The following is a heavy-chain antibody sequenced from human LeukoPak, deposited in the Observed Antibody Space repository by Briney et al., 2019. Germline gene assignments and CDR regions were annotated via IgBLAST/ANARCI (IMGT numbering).Heavy chain of an antibody. CDR1: GLMFNGYW. CDR3: ARGTVGATGFDY. Sequence: PGGSLRLSCAASGLMFNGYWMHWFRQVPGKGLVWVPEINPGGNKKNYADSVWGRFTVSRDNAKDTVYLQMDRVSVGDTAVYYCARGTVGATGFDYWGQGTLVSVSS. V-gene: IGHV3-74*01. J-gene: IGHJ4*02. D-gene: IGHD6-13*01. CDR2: INPGGNKK.